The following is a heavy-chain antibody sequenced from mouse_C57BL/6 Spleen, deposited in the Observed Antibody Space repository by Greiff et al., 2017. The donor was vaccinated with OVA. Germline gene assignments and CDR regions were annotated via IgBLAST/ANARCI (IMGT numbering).Heavy chain of an antibody. CDR2: IDPETGGT. V-gene: IGHV1-15*01. CDR1: GYTFTDYE. J-gene: IGHJ4*01. CDR3: TRPNWGYAMDY. Sequence: VQLQQSGAELVRPGASVTLSCKASGYTFTDYEMHWVKQTPVHGLEWIGAIDPETGGTAYNQKFKGKAILTADKSSSTAYMELRSLTSEDSAVYYCTRPNWGYAMDYWGQGTSVTVSS.